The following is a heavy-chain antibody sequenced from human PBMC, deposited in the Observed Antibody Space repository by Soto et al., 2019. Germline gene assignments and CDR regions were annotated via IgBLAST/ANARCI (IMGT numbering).Heavy chain of an antibody. CDR2: IIPIFGTA. CDR3: ASQLTGDYYYYGMDV. V-gene: IGHV1-69*12. J-gene: IGHJ6*02. D-gene: IGHD7-27*01. Sequence: QVQLVQSGAEVKKPGSSVKVSCKASGGTFSSYGISWVRQAPGQGLEWMGGIIPIFGTADYAQKFQGRVTITADEPTSTAYMELSSLRSEDTAVYYCASQLTGDYYYYGMDVWGQGTTVTVSS. CDR1: GGTFSSYG.